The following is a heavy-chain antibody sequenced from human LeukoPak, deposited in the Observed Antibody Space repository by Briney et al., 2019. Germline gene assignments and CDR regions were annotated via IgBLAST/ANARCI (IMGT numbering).Heavy chain of an antibody. J-gene: IGHJ5*02. CDR1: GDSVSSNSAA. Sequence: SQTLSLTCAISGDSVSSNSAAWNWIRQSPSRGLEWLGRTYYRSKWYNDYAVSVKSRITINPDTSKNQFSLQLNSVTPEDTAVYYCAGSGGYCTNGVCSNWFDPWGQGTLVTVSS. CDR2: TYYRSKWYN. D-gene: IGHD2-8*01. CDR3: AGSGGYCTNGVCSNWFDP. V-gene: IGHV6-1*01.